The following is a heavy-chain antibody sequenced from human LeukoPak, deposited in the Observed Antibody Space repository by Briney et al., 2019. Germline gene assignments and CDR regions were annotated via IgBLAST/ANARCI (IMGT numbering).Heavy chain of an antibody. J-gene: IGHJ4*02. Sequence: KTSETLSLTCTVSGDSISSSSYYWGWIRQPPGKGLEWIGSIYYSGSTYYNPSLKSRVTISVDTSKNQFSLKLSSVTAADTAVYYCAREGGPYRPLDYSGQGTLVTVSS. V-gene: IGHV4-39*02. CDR2: IYYSGST. CDR1: GDSISSSSYY. CDR3: AREGGPYRPLDY.